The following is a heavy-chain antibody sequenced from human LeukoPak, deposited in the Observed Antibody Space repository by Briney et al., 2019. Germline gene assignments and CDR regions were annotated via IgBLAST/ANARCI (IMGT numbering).Heavy chain of an antibody. J-gene: IGHJ4*02. V-gene: IGHV3-33*01. D-gene: IGHD1-26*01. Sequence: GRSLRLSCAASRFTFSNHGMHWVRQAPGKGLGWVAVIWYDGSKKYYADSVKGRFTISRDNSRNTLYLQMNSLRVEDTAVYYCARDREARYFDYWGQGTLVAVSS. CDR3: ARDREARYFDY. CDR1: RFTFSNHG. CDR2: IWYDGSKK.